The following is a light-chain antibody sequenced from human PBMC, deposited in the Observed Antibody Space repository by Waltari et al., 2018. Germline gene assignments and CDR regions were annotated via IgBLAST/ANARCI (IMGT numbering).Light chain of an antibody. Sequence: DIVMTQSPDSLAVSLGERATINCKSSPSVLYSSNNKNYLAWYQQKPGQPPKLLIYWASTRQYGVPDRFSGSGSGTDFTLTISSLQAEDVAVYHCQQYYSTPPTFGGGTKVEIK. V-gene: IGKV4-1*01. J-gene: IGKJ4*01. CDR2: WAS. CDR1: PSVLYSSNNKNY. CDR3: QQYYSTPPT.